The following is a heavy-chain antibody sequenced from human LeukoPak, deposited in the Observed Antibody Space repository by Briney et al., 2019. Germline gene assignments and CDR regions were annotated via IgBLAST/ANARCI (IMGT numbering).Heavy chain of an antibody. CDR3: AELGITMIGGV. D-gene: IGHD3-10*02. CDR1: GFTFSSYG. J-gene: IGHJ6*04. V-gene: IGHV3-48*04. CDR2: ISSSGSTI. Sequence: GGSLRLSCAASGFTFSSYGMNWVRQAPGKGLEWVSYISSSGSTIYYADSVKGRFNISRDNAKNSLYLQMNSLRAEDTAVYYCAELGITMIGGVWGKGTTVTISS.